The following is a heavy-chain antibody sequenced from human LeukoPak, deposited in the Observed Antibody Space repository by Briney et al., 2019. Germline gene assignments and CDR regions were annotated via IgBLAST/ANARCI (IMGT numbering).Heavy chain of an antibody. D-gene: IGHD6-13*01. V-gene: IGHV3-33*06. Sequence: PGGSLRLSCAASGFTFSSYGMHWVRQAPGKGLEWVAVIWYDGSNKYYADSVKGRFTISRDNSKNTLYLQMNSLRAEGTAVYYCAKDPSTIAAAGMGVYYYMDVWGKGTTVTVSS. CDR1: GFTFSSYG. CDR2: IWYDGSNK. CDR3: AKDPSTIAAAGMGVYYYMDV. J-gene: IGHJ6*03.